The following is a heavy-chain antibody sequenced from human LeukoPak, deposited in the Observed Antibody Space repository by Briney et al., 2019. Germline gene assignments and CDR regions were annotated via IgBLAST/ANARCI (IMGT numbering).Heavy chain of an antibody. CDR1: GYTFTSYG. Sequence: ASVKVSCKASGYTFTSYGISWVRQAPGQGLEWMGWISAYNGNTNYAQKLQGRVTMTTDTSTSTAYMELRSLRSDDTAVYYCARVEPGAAAAGTLPIYWGQGTLVTVSS. CDR2: ISAYNGNT. D-gene: IGHD6-13*01. V-gene: IGHV1-18*01. CDR3: ARVEPGAAAAGTLPIY. J-gene: IGHJ4*02.